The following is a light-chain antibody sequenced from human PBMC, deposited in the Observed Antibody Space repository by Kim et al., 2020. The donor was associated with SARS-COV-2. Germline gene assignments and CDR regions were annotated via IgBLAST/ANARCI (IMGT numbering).Light chain of an antibody. J-gene: IGLJ2*01. CDR1: SLRSYY. V-gene: IGLV3-19*01. CDR2: GKN. Sequence: VVGETTVRITREGDSLRSYYATWYQQKPGEAVILVIYGKNNRPSGIPDRFSGSSSGNTASLTITGTQAGDEAYYYCNSRDSNENVFFGGGTQLTVL. CDR3: NSRDSNENVF.